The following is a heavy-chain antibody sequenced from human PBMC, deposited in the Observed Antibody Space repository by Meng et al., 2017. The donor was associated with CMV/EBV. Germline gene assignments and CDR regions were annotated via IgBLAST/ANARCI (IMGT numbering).Heavy chain of an antibody. CDR3: ARDYPPFTMVRGVTLSDGMDV. Sequence: GGSLRLSCAASGFTFSSYAMHWVRQAPGKGLEWVAVISYDGSNKYYADSVKGRFTISRDNSKNTLYLQVNSLRAEDTAVYYCARDYPPFTMVRGVTLSDGMDVWGQGTTVTVSS. CDR1: GFTFSSYA. CDR2: ISYDGSNK. J-gene: IGHJ6*02. V-gene: IGHV3-30*04. D-gene: IGHD3-10*01.